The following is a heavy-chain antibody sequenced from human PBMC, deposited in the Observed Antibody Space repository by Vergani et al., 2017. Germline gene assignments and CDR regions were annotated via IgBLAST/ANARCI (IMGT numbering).Heavy chain of an antibody. D-gene: IGHD6-19*01. V-gene: IGHV3-7*01. CDR3: ARESSSGWTVGAFDI. CDR2: IKQDGSEK. Sequence: EVQLVESGGGLVQPGGSLRLSCAASGFTFSSYWMSWVRQAPGEGLEWVANIKQDGSEKYYVDSVKGRFTISRDNAKNSLYLQMNSLRAEDTAVYYCARESSSGWTVGAFDIWGRGTMVTVSS. CDR1: GFTFSSYW. J-gene: IGHJ3*02.